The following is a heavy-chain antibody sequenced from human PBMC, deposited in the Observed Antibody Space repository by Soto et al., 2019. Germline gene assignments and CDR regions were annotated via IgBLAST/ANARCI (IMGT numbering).Heavy chain of an antibody. CDR1: GFTFSDYY. V-gene: IGHV3-11*01. Sequence: PEGTLRLSGTASGFTFSDYYMGWIRQAPGKGLEWVSYISSSGSTIYYADSVKGRFTISRDNAKNSLYLQINSLRGEDTAVYDCARDYGFDILTGYYNYWGQGTLVTVSS. CDR2: ISSSGSTI. J-gene: IGHJ4*02. D-gene: IGHD3-9*01. CDR3: ARDYGFDILTGYYNY.